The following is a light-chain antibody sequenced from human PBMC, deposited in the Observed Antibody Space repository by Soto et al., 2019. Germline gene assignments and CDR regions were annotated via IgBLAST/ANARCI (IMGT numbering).Light chain of an antibody. Sequence: EIVMTHSQASLSFSPGERFTLSCRASQSVRSELAWYQQKSGQPPRLLIYGASTRATGIPARFSGSGSGTEFTLTINDLQSEDFAVYYCQQYERWPPLTFGGGTKVEIK. J-gene: IGKJ4*01. CDR3: QQYERWPPLT. CDR2: GAS. CDR1: QSVRSE. V-gene: IGKV3-15*01.